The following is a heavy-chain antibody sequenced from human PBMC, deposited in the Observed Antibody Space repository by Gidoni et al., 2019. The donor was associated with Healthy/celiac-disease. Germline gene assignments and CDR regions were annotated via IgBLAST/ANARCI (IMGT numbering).Heavy chain of an antibody. D-gene: IGHD3-10*01. CDR1: GGSFSGYY. Sequence: QVQLPQGGAGLFQPSETMSLTCAVHGGSFSGYYWSWIRQPPGKGLEWIGESKHSGSTNYNPSIKSRVTISVDTSKNQFSLKLSSVTAADTAVYYCARGHITMVRGACDYWGQGTLVTVSS. J-gene: IGHJ4*02. V-gene: IGHV4-34*01. CDR3: ARGHITMVRGACDY. CDR2: SKHSGST.